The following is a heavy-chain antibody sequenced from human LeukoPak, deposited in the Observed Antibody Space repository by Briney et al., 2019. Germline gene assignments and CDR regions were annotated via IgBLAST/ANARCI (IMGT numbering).Heavy chain of an antibody. D-gene: IGHD4-17*01. V-gene: IGHV1-8*02. CDR3: AREGLRARWFDP. J-gene: IGHJ5*02. Sequence: ASVKVSCKASGGAFSSYAISWVRQATGQGLEWMGWMNPNSGNTGYAQKFQGRVTMTRNTSISTAYMELSSLRSEDTAVYYCAREGLRARWFDPWGQGTLVTVSS. CDR2: MNPNSGNT. CDR1: GGAFSSYA.